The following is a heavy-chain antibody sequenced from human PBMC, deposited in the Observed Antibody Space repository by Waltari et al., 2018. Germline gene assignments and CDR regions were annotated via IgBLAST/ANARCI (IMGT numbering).Heavy chain of an antibody. V-gene: IGHV4-39*01. D-gene: IGHD3-22*01. CDR3: ARLYDSSGRYFQH. J-gene: IGHJ1*01. CDR1: GGSIRSSSYY. CDR2: IYYSGNT. Sequence: QLQLQESGPGLVKPSEHRSLTCTVPGGSIRSSSYYWVWTRQPPGKGLELIGIIYYSGNTYYNPALNVRVTISVDTSKNQFSLKLIAVTAADTAVYYCARLYDSSGRYFQHWGQGTLVTVSS.